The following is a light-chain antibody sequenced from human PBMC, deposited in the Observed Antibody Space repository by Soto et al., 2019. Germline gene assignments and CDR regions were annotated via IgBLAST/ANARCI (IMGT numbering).Light chain of an antibody. V-gene: IGLV4-60*02. J-gene: IGLJ2*01. CDR3: ETWDSNTRV. Sequence: QSVLTQSSSASASLGSSVKLTCTLSSGHGNYIIAWHQQQPGKAPRYLMKLEGSGSYNKGSGVPDRFSGSSSGADRYLTISNHQFADEANYYCETWDSNTRVFGGGTKLTVL. CDR2: LEGSGSY. CDR1: SGHGNYI.